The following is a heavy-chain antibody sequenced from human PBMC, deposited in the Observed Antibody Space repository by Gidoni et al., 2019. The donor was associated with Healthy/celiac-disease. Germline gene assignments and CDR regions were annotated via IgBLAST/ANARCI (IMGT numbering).Heavy chain of an antibody. J-gene: IGHJ5*02. CDR3: AHSAGT. Sequence: GSTNYNPSLKSRVTISVDTSKNQFSLKLSSVTAADTAVYYCAHSAGTWGQGTLVTVSS. D-gene: IGHD6-13*01. CDR2: GST. V-gene: IGHV4-34*01.